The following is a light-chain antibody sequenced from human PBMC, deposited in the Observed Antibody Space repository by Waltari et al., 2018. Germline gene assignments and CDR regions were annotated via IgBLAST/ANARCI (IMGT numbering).Light chain of an antibody. V-gene: IGLV2-23*02. CDR1: RSDFATYNL. CDR2: EVN. Sequence: QSALTQPASVSGSPGQSITVSCTGSRSDFATYNLFPWYQHHPGKAPKLLIYEVNQRPSGVSTRFSASKSDNTASLTVSGLQAEDEADYYCSSYAGPHSVVFGGGTKVTVL. J-gene: IGLJ2*01. CDR3: SSYAGPHSVV.